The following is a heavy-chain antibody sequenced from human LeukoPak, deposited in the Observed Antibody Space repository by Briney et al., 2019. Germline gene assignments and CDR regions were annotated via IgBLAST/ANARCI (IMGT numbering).Heavy chain of an antibody. V-gene: IGHV1-69*06. CDR1: GGTFSSYA. D-gene: IGHD2-15*01. Sequence: SVKVSCKASGGTFSSYAISWVRQAPGQGLEWMGGIIPIFGTANYAQKFQGRVTITADKSTSTAYMELNSLRSEDTAVYYCARRSGGGYCSGGSCYSYYYYGMDVWGKGTTVTVSS. J-gene: IGHJ6*04. CDR3: ARRSGGGYCSGGSCYSYYYYGMDV. CDR2: IIPIFGTA.